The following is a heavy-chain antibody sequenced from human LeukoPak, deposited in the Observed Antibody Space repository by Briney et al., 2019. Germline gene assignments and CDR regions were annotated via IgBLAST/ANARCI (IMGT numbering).Heavy chain of an antibody. Sequence: GGSLRLSCAASGFTFSSYGMHWVRQAPGKGLEWVAVISYDGSNKYYADSVKGRFTISRDNSKNTLYLQMNSLRAEDTAVYYCARGSRITIFSWFDPWGQGTLVTVSS. D-gene: IGHD3-9*01. CDR1: GFTFSSYG. CDR3: ARGSRITIFSWFDP. V-gene: IGHV3-30*19. J-gene: IGHJ5*02. CDR2: ISYDGSNK.